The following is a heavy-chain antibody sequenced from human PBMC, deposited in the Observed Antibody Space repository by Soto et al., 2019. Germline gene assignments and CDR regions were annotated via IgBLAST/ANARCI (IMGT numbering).Heavy chain of an antibody. CDR1: GGTFSSYA. V-gene: IGHV1-69*06. D-gene: IGHD6-19*01. J-gene: IGHJ6*02. Sequence: SVKVSCKASGGTFSSYAISWVRQAPGQGREWMGGIIPIFGTANYAQKFQGRVTITADKSTSTAYMELSSLKSEDTAVYYCARKETVAGTYYGMDVWGQGTAVTVSS. CDR3: ARKETVAGTYYGMDV. CDR2: IIPIFGTA.